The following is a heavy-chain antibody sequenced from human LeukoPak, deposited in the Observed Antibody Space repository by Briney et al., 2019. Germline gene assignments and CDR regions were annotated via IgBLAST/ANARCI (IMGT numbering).Heavy chain of an antibody. CDR3: ARVAYSGSFSFDY. Sequence: GASVKVSCKASGYTFTSYEISWVRRAPGQGLEWMGWINPYNGNTNYAQSLQGRVTMTTDTSTSTAYMDLRSLRSDDTAVYYCARVAYSGSFSFDYWGQGNLVTVSS. J-gene: IGHJ4*02. CDR1: GYTFTSYE. CDR2: INPYNGNT. V-gene: IGHV1-18*01. D-gene: IGHD1-26*01.